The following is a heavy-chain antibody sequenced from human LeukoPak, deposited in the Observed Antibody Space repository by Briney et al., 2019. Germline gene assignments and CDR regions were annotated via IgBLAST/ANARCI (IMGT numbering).Heavy chain of an antibody. CDR3: PSIPTSRSWHQYDY. D-gene: IGHD1-26*01. V-gene: IGHV1-8*03. Sequence: ASVKVSCKASGYTFTSYDINWVRQATGQGLEWMGWMHPNSGNTGYAQKVQGRCTITRNTSRSTAYMELSSLRSDGTAVYYCPSIPTSRSWHQYDYWGQGTLVTVSS. J-gene: IGHJ4*02. CDR2: MHPNSGNT. CDR1: GYTFTSYD.